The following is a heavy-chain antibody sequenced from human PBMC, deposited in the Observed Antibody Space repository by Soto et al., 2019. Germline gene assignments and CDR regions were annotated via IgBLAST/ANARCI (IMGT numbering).Heavy chain of an antibody. D-gene: IGHD3-3*01. V-gene: IGHV3-53*05. CDR1: GFTVSSNS. J-gene: IGHJ3*02. CDR3: AKLGVVADAFDI. CDR2: IYTDGGT. Sequence: PGGSLRLSCAASGFTVSSNSMSWVRQAPGKGLEWVSLIYTDGGTYYGDSVKGRFTISRDTSKNTLYLQMNSLRAEDTAVYYCAKLGVVADAFDIWGQGTMVTVSS.